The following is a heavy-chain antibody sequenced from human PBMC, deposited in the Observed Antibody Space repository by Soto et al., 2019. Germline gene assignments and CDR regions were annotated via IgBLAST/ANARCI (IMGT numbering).Heavy chain of an antibody. V-gene: IGHV4-59*13. CDR1: GGSLSTCY. Sequence: SETLSLTCTVSGGSLSTCYWNWIRQPPGGRLEWMGYIHYTGKTNYNPSLKSRVTIFADTSKNQSSLKVNSVTGADAAVYYYGRATTGYFEHWGQGILVTVSS. CDR2: IHYTGKT. CDR3: GRATTGYFEH. J-gene: IGHJ1*01.